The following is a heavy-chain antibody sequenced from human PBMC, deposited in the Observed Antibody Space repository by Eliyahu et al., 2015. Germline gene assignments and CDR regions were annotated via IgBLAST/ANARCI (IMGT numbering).Heavy chain of an antibody. CDR2: SXPNSDAT. V-gene: IGHV1-2*02. CDR1: GYIFRDYY. D-gene: IGHD6-19*01. Sequence: QVQLVQSGAEVKKPGASVQVSCXASGYIFRDYYMPWVRQAPGQGLEWSGGSXPNSDATKYAQKFQGRVTLTRDTSISTAYMDLSSLRSDDTAVYYCARDLQPPYGNGWYDRFYAFDIWGQGTVVTVSS. J-gene: IGHJ3*02. CDR3: ARDLQPPYGNGWYDRFYAFDI.